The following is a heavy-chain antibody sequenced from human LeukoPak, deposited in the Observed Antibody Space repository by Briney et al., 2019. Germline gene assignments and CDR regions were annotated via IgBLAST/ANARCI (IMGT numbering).Heavy chain of an antibody. CDR1: GFAFISYE. Sequence: GGSLRLSCAASGFAFISYEMNWVRQAPGKGLEWVSLIKSSGSTIYYADSVKGRFTISRDNAKNSLYLQMNSLRAEDTAVYYCARDTVTPASGFDYWGQGTLVTVSS. V-gene: IGHV3-48*03. J-gene: IGHJ4*02. CDR3: ARDTVTPASGFDY. CDR2: IKSSGSTI. D-gene: IGHD4-17*01.